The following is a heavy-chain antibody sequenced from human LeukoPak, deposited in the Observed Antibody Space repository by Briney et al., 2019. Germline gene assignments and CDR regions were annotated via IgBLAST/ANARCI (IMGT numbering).Heavy chain of an antibody. CDR1: GFTFSSYA. V-gene: IGHV3-7*03. J-gene: IGHJ4*02. D-gene: IGHD3-9*01. CDR3: AGIDAD. CDR2: INLGGTNK. Sequence: GGSLRLSCAASGFTFSSYAMNWVRQAPGKGLEWVATINLGGTNKYYVDAVKGRFSISRDDATSSLHLQMNSLRVEDTAVYYCAGIDADWGQGTLVTVSS.